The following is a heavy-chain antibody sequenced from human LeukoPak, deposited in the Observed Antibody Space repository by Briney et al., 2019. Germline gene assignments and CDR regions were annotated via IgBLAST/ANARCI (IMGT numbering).Heavy chain of an antibody. CDR3: AAAAHYDFWSGSPDYYYYYYMDV. Sequence: SVKVSCKASGFTFTSSAMQWVRQARGQRLEWIGCIVVGSGNTNYAQKFQERVTITRDMSTSTAYLELSSLRSEDTAVYYCAAAAHYDFWSGSPDYYYYYYMDVWGKGTTVTVSS. D-gene: IGHD3-3*01. J-gene: IGHJ6*03. CDR2: IVVGSGNT. CDR1: GFTFTSSA. V-gene: IGHV1-58*02.